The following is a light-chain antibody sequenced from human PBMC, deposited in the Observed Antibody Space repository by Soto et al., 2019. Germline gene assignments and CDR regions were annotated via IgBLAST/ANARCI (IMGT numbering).Light chain of an antibody. CDR3: QQRRNWPLT. CDR1: QSVSSY. J-gene: IGKJ4*01. Sequence: EIVLTQSPATMSLSPGERATLSCRASQSVSSYLAWYQQKPGQAHRLLIYDASNRATALPARFSGSGSGTDFILTISSVAPDDFAVYYCQQRRNWPLTFGGGNKVEIK. CDR2: DAS. V-gene: IGKV3-11*01.